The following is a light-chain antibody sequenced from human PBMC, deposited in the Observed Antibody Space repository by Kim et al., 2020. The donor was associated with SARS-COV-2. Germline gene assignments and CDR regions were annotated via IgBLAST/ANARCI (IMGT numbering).Light chain of an antibody. CDR2: EDN. CDR3: QSYDSSSRV. V-gene: IGLV6-57*04. CDR1: SGSIASNY. Sequence: NFMLTQPHSVSESPGKTVTISCTRSSGSIASNYVQWYQQRPGSAPTTLIYEDNQRPSGVPDRFSGSIDSSSNSASLTISALKTEDEADYYCQSYDSSSRVFGGGTKLTVL. J-gene: IGLJ3*02.